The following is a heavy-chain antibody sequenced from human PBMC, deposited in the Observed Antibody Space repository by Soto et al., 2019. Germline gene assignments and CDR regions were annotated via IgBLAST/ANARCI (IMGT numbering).Heavy chain of an antibody. CDR3: ARAYYDFWSGYYQYYFDY. D-gene: IGHD3-3*01. V-gene: IGHV4-59*01. Sequence: SETLSLTCTVSGGSISSYYWSWIRQPPGKGLEWIGYIYYSGSTNYNPSLKSRVTISVDTSKNQFSLKLSSVTAADTAVYYCARAYYDFWSGYYQYYFDYWGQGTLVTVSS. CDR1: GGSISSYY. CDR2: IYYSGST. J-gene: IGHJ4*02.